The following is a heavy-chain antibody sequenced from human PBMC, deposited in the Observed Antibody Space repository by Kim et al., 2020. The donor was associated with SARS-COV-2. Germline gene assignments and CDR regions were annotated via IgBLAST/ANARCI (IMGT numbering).Heavy chain of an antibody. V-gene: IGHV3-64D*06. J-gene: IGHJ4*02. CDR3: VKQNLGVVY. CDR2: ISSNGGST. Sequence: GGSLRLSCSASGFTFSRFPIHWVRQAPGKGLQYVSGISSNGGSTYYADSAKGRFTISRDNSKNTVYLQMSSLRAEDTAVYYCVKQNLGVVYWGQGTVVTVSS. CDR1: GFTFSRFP.